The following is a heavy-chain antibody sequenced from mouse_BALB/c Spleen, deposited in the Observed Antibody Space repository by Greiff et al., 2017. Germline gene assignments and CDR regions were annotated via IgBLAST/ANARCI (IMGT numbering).Heavy chain of an antibody. Sequence: EVMLVESGGGLVKPGGSLKLSCAASGFTFSSYTMSWVRQTPEKRLEWVATISSGGSYTYYPDSVKGRFTISRDNAKNTLYLQMSSLKSEDTAMYYCTRAEEETLRDRNPWFAYWGQGTLVTVSA. CDR2: ISSGGSYT. J-gene: IGHJ3*01. D-gene: IGHD3-3*01. CDR1: GFTFSSYT. V-gene: IGHV5-6-4*01. CDR3: TRAEEETLRDRNPWFAY.